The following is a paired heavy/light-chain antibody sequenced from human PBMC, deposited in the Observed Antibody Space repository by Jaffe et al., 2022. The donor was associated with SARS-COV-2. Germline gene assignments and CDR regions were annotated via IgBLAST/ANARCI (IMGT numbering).Heavy chain of an antibody. CDR2: ISYDGSNK. D-gene: IGHD4-17*01. V-gene: IGHV3-30-3*01. CDR3: ARDRSTVVTPGGDGMDV. J-gene: IGHJ6*02. CDR1: GFTFSSYA. Sequence: QVQLVESGGGVVQPGRSLRLSCAASGFTFSSYAMHWVRQAPGKGLEWVAVISYDGSNKYYADSVKGRFTISRDNSKNTLYLQMNSLRAEDTAVYYCARDRSTVVTPGGDGMDVWGQGTTVTVSS.
Light chain of an antibody. CDR1: SSNIGSNY. Sequence: QSVLTQPPSASGTPGQRVTISCSGSSSNIGSNYVYWYQQLPGTAPKLLIYRNNQRPSGVPDRFSGSKSGTSASLAISGLRSEDEADYYCAAWDDSLSGSWVFGGGTKLTVL. CDR2: RNN. J-gene: IGLJ3*02. V-gene: IGLV1-47*01. CDR3: AAWDDSLSGSWV.